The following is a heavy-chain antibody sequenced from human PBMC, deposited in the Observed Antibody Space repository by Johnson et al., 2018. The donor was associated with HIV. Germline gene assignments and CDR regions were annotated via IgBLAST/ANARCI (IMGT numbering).Heavy chain of an antibody. CDR1: GFIFSDYY. D-gene: IGHD2-15*01. V-gene: IGHV3-11*04. Sequence: QVQLVESGGGLVKPGGSLRLSCVASGFIFSDYYMSWIRQAPGKGLEWVSYISFSDSTIYSADSVQGRFTISRDNAKNSVYLQMNSLRAEDTAVYYCARSKDCSGGSCPDGFDIWGQGTMVIVS. CDR3: ARSKDCSGGSCPDGFDI. J-gene: IGHJ3*02. CDR2: ISFSDSTI.